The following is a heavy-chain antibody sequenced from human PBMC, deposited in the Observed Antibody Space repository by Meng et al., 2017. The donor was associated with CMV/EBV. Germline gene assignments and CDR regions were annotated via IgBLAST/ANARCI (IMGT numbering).Heavy chain of an antibody. CDR1: GGSISSGGYS. J-gene: IGHJ4*02. CDR2: IYHSGST. Sequence: VPGGSISSGGYSWSWIRQPPGKGLEWIGYIYHSGSTYYNPSLKSRVTISVDRSKNQFSLKLSSVTAADTAVYYCARYSSSWSPYFDYWGQGTLVTVSS. CDR3: ARYSSSWSPYFDY. V-gene: IGHV4-30-2*01. D-gene: IGHD6-13*01.